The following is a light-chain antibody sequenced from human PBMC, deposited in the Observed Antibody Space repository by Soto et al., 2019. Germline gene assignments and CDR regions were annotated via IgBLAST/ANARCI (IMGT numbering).Light chain of an antibody. J-gene: IGKJ2*01. CDR3: QQYYSTPYT. Sequence: DIVMTQSPDSLAVSLGERPTINCKSSQSVLYSSNNKNYLAWYQQKPGQPPKLLIYWASTRESGVPDRFSGSGSGTDLTLTNNSLQAEDVAVYYCQQYYSTPYTFGQGTKLEIK. V-gene: IGKV4-1*01. CDR1: QSVLYSSNNKNY. CDR2: WAS.